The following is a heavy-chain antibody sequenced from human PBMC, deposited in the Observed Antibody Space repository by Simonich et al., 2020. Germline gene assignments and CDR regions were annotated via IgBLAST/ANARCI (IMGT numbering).Heavy chain of an antibody. Sequence: QVQLQQWGAGLLKPSETLSLTCAVYGGSFSGYYWSWIRQPPGKGLEWIGEINHRGDTNYNPSLKSRVTISVDTSKNQFSLKLSSVTAADTAVYYCARHLQLGPFDYWGQGTLVTVSS. CDR3: ARHLQLGPFDY. D-gene: IGHD1-1*01. J-gene: IGHJ4*02. V-gene: IGHV4-34*01. CDR2: INHRGDT. CDR1: GGSFSGYY.